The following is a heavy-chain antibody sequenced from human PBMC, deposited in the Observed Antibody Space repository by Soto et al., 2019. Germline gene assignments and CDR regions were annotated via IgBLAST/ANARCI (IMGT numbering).Heavy chain of an antibody. CDR1: GFTFSNYW. Sequence: EVQLLESGGGLVQPGGSLRLSCAASGFTFSNYWMSWVRQAPGKGLEWVANIKQDGSDKYYVDSVKGRFTISRDNAKNSLYLQMNSLRAEDTAVYYCARVQWLDDYWGQGTLVTVSS. D-gene: IGHD6-19*01. V-gene: IGHV3-7*03. J-gene: IGHJ4*02. CDR2: IKQDGSDK. CDR3: ARVQWLDDY.